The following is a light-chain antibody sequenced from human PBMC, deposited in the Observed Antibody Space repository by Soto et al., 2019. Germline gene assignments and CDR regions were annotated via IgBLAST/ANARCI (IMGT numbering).Light chain of an antibody. CDR3: QQYNNWPPKT. V-gene: IGKV3-15*01. CDR2: GAS. Sequence: EIVMTQSRATLSVSPLEIATLSCRASQSVSSNLAWYQQKPCQAPRLLIYGASTRATGIPARFSGSGSGTEFTLTISSLQSEDFAVYYCQQYNNWPPKTFGQGTKVDIK. J-gene: IGKJ1*01. CDR1: QSVSSN.